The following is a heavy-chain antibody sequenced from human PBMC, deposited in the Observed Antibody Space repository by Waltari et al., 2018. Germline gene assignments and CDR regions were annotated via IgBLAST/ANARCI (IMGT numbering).Heavy chain of an antibody. D-gene: IGHD6-13*01. CDR1: GFTFSGYA. Sequence: EVQLLESGGHLVQPGGSLRLSCAASGFTFSGYAMYWVRQAPGKWLGLVSGISGSRRSTDYAAAVKGRFTISRDNAKSTLYLQMNSLRTEDTAAYYCAKVLEASSSWSGVSEYFQCWGQGTLVTVSS. CDR3: AKVLEASSSWSGVSEYFQC. CDR2: ISGSRRST. V-gene: IGHV3-23*01. J-gene: IGHJ1*01.